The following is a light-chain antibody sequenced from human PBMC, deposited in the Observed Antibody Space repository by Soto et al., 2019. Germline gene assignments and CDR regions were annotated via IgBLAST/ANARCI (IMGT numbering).Light chain of an antibody. Sequence: SALTQPRSVSGSPGQSVTISCTGTSIDVGVYNYVSWYQQYPGKAPKIMIYDVSKRPSGVPDRFSGSKSDNTASLTISGLQAEDEADYYCCSYAGSYTFVFXIGPKVTV. V-gene: IGLV2-11*01. CDR3: CSYAGSYTFV. CDR2: DVS. J-gene: IGLJ1*01. CDR1: SIDVGVYNY.